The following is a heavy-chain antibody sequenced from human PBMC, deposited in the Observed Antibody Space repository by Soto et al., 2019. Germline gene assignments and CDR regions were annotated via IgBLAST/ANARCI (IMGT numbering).Heavy chain of an antibody. CDR3: ASGYSSSWYDYYYYGMDV. V-gene: IGHV4-34*01. CDR2: INHSGST. J-gene: IGHJ6*02. CDR1: GGSFSGYY. Sequence: QVQLQQWGAGLLKPSETLSLTCAVYGGSFSGYYWSWIRQPPGKGLEWIGEINHSGSTNYNPSLKSRVTISVDTSKNPFSLQLRSVTAADTAVYYCASGYSSSWYDYYYYGMDVWGQGTTVTVAS. D-gene: IGHD6-13*01.